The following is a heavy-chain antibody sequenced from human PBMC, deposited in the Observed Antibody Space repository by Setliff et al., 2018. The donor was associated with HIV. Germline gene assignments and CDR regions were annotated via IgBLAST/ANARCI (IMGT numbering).Heavy chain of an antibody. CDR2: IIPIFGTA. V-gene: IGHV1-69*13. CDR3: ASGSHGEGATDY. D-gene: IGHD1-26*01. CDR1: GGTFSSYA. J-gene: IGHJ4*02. Sequence: SVKVSCKASGGTFSSYAISWVRQAPGQGLVWMGGIIPIFGTANYAQKFQGRVTITADESTNTAYMELSSLRSEDTAVYYCASGSHGEGATDYWGLGTLVTVSS.